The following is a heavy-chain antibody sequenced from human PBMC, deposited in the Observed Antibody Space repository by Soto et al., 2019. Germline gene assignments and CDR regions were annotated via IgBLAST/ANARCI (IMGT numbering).Heavy chain of an antibody. V-gene: IGHV1-69*14. Sequence: QVQLVQSGPEVKRPGSSVNVSCQASGVTFGSLTISWVRQAPGQGLEWLGGLIPIFGTPQYAHKFQGRLTITADKSTNTIYMDLSSLTSADSTVYFCARAQYSSSWYFVTWGQGTLVTVSS. J-gene: IGHJ5*02. CDR1: GVTFGSLT. D-gene: IGHD6-13*01. CDR3: ARAQYSSSWYFVT. CDR2: LIPIFGTP.